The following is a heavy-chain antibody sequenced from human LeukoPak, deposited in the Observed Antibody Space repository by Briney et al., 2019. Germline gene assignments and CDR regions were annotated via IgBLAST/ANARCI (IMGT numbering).Heavy chain of an antibody. CDR2: ISGDGGST. V-gene: IGHV3-43*02. CDR1: GFTFSSYA. J-gene: IGHJ4*02. Sequence: GGSLRLSCAASGFTFSSYAMSWVRQAPGKGLEWVSLISGDGGSTYYADSVKGRFTISRDNSKNSLYLQMNSLRTEDTALYYCAKDMPFDFDYWGQGTLVTVSS. CDR3: AKDMPFDFDY.